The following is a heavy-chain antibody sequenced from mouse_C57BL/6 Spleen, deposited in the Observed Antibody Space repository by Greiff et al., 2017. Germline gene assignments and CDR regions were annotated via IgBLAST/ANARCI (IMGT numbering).Heavy chain of an antibody. CDR1: GYTFTGYC. D-gene: IGHD2-4*01. J-gene: IGHJ2*01. CDR3: ARRGYCDYAVYFDY. V-gene: IGHV1-9*01. Sequence: QVQLKQSGAELMKPGASVKLSCEATGYTFTGYCISWVSQRPGHGLEWIGEILPGSGSTNYNEKFKGQATFTADTSSNTDYMQLSSLTTEDSAIYYCARRGYCDYAVYFDYWGQGTTLTVSS. CDR2: ILPGSGST.